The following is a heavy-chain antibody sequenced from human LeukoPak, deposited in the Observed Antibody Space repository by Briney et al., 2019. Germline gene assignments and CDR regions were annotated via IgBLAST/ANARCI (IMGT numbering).Heavy chain of an antibody. Sequence: GASVRVSCKASGYTFTAYYMHWVRQAPGQGLDYMGWINPNSGATNYAQDFQGRATMTRDTSITTAYMELSRLTSDDTAVYYCAWSIAARPLPDYWGQGTLVTVSS. D-gene: IGHD6-6*01. CDR3: AWSIAARPLPDY. CDR2: INPNSGAT. V-gene: IGHV1-2*02. CDR1: GYTFTAYY. J-gene: IGHJ4*02.